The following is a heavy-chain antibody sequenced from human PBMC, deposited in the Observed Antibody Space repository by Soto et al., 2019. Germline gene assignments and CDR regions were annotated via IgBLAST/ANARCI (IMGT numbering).Heavy chain of an antibody. CDR2: IYHSGST. J-gene: IGHJ4*02. CDR1: GGSISSSAYW. Sequence: QLQLQESVPGLVKPSETLSLTCTVSGGSISSSAYWWTWTRQPPGKGLEWIGSIYHSGSTYYNPSLKSRVIMSVDTSKNQFSLNLSSVTAADTAVYYCARQQSWGLWSFDCWGQGTLVTVSS. V-gene: IGHV4-39*01. CDR3: ARQQSWGLWSFDC. D-gene: IGHD1-26*01.